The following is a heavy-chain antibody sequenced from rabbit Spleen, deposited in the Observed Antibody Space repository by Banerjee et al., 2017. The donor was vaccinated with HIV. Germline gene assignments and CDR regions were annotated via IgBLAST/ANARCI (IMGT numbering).Heavy chain of an antibody. D-gene: IGHD6-1*01. J-gene: IGHJ4*01. CDR1: GLDFSRTFW. CDR3: ARASYSYDYDFVIYPTYFAL. CDR2: IDTADSST. V-gene: IGHV1S45*01. Sequence: QEQLEESGGDLVKSGASLTLTCTASGLDFSRTFWKCWVRQAPGKGLEWIGCIDTADSSTWYATWAKGRFTFSKTSSTTVTLQMTSLTDADTATYFCARASYSYDYDFVIYPTYFALWGPGTLVTVS.